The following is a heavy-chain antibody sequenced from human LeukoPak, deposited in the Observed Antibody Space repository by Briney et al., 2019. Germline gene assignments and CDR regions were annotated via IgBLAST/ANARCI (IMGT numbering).Heavy chain of an antibody. J-gene: IGHJ5*02. Sequence: ASVKVSCKASGYTFTSYYMHWVRQAPGQGLEWMGWISAYNGNTNYAQKLQGRVTMTTDTSTSTAYMELRSLRSDDTAVYYCARDGIKSLLFRFDPWGQGTLVTVSS. D-gene: IGHD3-10*01. V-gene: IGHV1-18*04. CDR3: ARDGIKSLLFRFDP. CDR2: ISAYNGNT. CDR1: GYTFTSYY.